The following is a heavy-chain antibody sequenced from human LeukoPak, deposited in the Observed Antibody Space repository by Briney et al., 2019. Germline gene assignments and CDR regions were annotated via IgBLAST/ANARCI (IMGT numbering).Heavy chain of an antibody. CDR1: GFTFGSYS. Sequence: GRSLRLSCAASGFTFGSYSMNWVRQAPGKGLEWVSYISSSSSTIYYADSVKGRFTISRDNAKNSLYLQMNSLRAEDTAVYYCARGPRITIFGVVAQYFQHWGQGTLVTVSS. J-gene: IGHJ1*01. CDR3: ARGPRITIFGVVAQYFQH. D-gene: IGHD3-3*01. CDR2: ISSSSSTI. V-gene: IGHV3-48*04.